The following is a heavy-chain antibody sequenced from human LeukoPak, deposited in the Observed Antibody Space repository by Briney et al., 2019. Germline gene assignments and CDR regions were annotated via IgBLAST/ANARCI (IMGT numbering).Heavy chain of an antibody. J-gene: IGHJ5*02. Sequence: GASVMVSCKASGYTFTGYYMHWVRQAPGQGLEWMGWINPNSGGTNYAQKFQGRVTMTRDTSISTAYMELSRLRSDDTAVYYCASSYCSGGSCYWFDPWGQGTLVTVSS. CDR3: ASSYCSGGSCYWFDP. D-gene: IGHD2-15*01. CDR2: INPNSGGT. CDR1: GYTFTGYY. V-gene: IGHV1-2*02.